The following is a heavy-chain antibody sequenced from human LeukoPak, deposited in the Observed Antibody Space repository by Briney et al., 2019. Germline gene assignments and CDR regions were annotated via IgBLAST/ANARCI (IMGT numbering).Heavy chain of an antibody. J-gene: IGHJ6*02. V-gene: IGHV3-23*01. D-gene: IGHD3-16*01. CDR2: ISKSGDHT. CDR1: GFTFSSYA. Sequence: GGSLRLSCAASGFTFSSYAMSWVRQAPGKGLEWVSAISKSGDHTYYAASAKGRFTIYRDNSKNTQYLQMNSLRAEDTAVYYCATSWGPDTSAFRWGRDGMDVRGQGTTVIVS. CDR3: ATSWGPDTSAFRWGRDGMDV.